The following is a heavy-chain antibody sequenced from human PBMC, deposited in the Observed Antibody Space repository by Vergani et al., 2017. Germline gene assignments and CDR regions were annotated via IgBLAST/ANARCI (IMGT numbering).Heavy chain of an antibody. CDR2: ISPDGSAT. CDR1: GFSLSRFW. Sequence: EVQLVESGGGLVQPGGSLRLSCAASGFSLSRFWMSWVRQAPEKGLEWVAHISPDGSATSYVDSVKGRFTISRDNTKNSLSLQMSGLRVEDTAVYYCARGQAGYQLLYRAYFDPWGQGTLVTVSS. D-gene: IGHD2-2*02. J-gene: IGHJ5*02. CDR3: ARGQAGYQLLYRAYFDP. V-gene: IGHV3-7*01.